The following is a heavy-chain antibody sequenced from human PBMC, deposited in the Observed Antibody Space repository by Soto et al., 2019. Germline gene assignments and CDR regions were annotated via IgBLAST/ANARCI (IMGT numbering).Heavy chain of an antibody. CDR3: ARHGYNYGGGYFDY. CDR2: IYSGGST. D-gene: IGHD5-18*01. J-gene: IGHJ4*02. V-gene: IGHV3-66*04. CDR1: GVTVSSNY. Sequence: EVQLVESGGGLVQPGGSLRLSCAASGVTVSSNYMSWVRKAPGKGLEWVSVIYSGGSTYYAGSVKGRFTISRDNSKNTLYLQMNSLRAEDTAVYYCARHGYNYGGGYFDYWGQGTLVTVSS.